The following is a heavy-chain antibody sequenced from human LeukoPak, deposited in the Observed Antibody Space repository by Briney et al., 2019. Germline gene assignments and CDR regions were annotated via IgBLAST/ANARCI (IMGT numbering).Heavy chain of an antibody. CDR2: IIHIVSTT. CDR1: GGTFSSYA. Sequence: SVKLSCNASGGTFSSYAISWVRQAPGQGLEWMGGIIHIVSTTYYAQKFQGRVTITTDESTSTAYMQLSSLRSEDAAVYYCGRGTAAGTYYYCYMDVWGKGTTVTVSS. V-gene: IGHV1-69*05. J-gene: IGHJ6*03. D-gene: IGHD6-13*01. CDR3: GRGTAAGTYYYCYMDV.